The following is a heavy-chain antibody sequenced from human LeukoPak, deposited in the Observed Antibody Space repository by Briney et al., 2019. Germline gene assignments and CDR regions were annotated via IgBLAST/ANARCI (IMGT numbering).Heavy chain of an antibody. D-gene: IGHD3-22*01. CDR2: IYYSGST. V-gene: IGHV4-39*01. CDR1: GGSLSGTSYY. J-gene: IGHJ4*02. CDR3: ARQMSYYDSSGFGY. Sequence: PSETLSLTCSVSGGSLSGTSYYWGWLRQPPGKGLEWIGSIYYSGSTYYNPSLKSRVTISVDTSKNQFSLKLSSVTAADTAVYYCARQMSYYDSSGFGYWGQGTLVAVSS.